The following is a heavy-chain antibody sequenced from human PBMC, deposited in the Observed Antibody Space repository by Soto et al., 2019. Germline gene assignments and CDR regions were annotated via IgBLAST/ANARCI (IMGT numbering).Heavy chain of an antibody. V-gene: IGHV5-51*01. D-gene: IGHD6-6*01. CDR3: ASQGSIANRRNWLDP. CDR1: GYSFTSYW. Sequence: GESLKICVTASGYSFTSYWIAGVRQVPGKCLEWMSIIYPGDSDTRYSPSFQGQVTISADKSISTAYLQWSSLTASDNAIYYCASQGSIANRRNWLDPWGQGTPVTVYS. CDR2: IYPGDSDT. J-gene: IGHJ5*02.